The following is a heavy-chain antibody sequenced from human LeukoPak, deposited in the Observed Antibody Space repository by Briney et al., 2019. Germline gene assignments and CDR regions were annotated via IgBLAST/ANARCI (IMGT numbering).Heavy chain of an antibody. CDR2: ISSSSSYI. J-gene: IGHJ4*02. Sequence: GGSLRLSCAASGFTFGSYSMNWVRQAPGKGLEWVSSISSSSSYIYYADSVKGRFTISRENAKNSLYLQMNTLSAEDTAVYYCARTVVRLQLRSWVPFDYWGQGTLVTVSS. CDR3: ARTVVRLQLRSWVPFDY. CDR1: GFTFGSYS. V-gene: IGHV3-21*01. D-gene: IGHD5-24*01.